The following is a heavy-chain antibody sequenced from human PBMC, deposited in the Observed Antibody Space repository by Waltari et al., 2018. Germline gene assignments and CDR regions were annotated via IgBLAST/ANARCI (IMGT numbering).Heavy chain of an antibody. CDR3: ARESNEDSSGYYYPNYWYFDL. D-gene: IGHD3-22*01. CDR1: GGSFSGYY. V-gene: IGHV4-34*01. J-gene: IGHJ2*01. CDR2: INHSGST. Sequence: QVQLQQWGAGLLKPSETLSLTCAVYGGSFSGYYWSWIRQPPGKGLEWIGEINHSGSTNYNPSLKSRVTISVDTSKNQFSLKLSSVTAADTAVYYCARESNEDSSGYYYPNYWYFDLWGRGTLVTVSS.